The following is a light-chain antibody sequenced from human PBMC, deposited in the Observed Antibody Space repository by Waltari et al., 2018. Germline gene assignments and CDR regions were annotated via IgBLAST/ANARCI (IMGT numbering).Light chain of an antibody. J-gene: IGLJ3*02. CDR1: SGHSSNV. Sequence: QLVLTQSPSASASLGASVKLTCTLSSGHSSNVIAWHQQQAGKGPRYLMKVNSDGSHSKGDKIPDRFSGSSSGAERYLTISNLQSEDEADYYCQTGGHGTWVFGGGTELTVL. V-gene: IGLV4-69*01. CDR3: QTGGHGTWV. CDR2: VNSDGSH.